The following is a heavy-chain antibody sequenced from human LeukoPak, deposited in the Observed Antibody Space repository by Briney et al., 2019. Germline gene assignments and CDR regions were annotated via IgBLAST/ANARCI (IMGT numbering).Heavy chain of an antibody. Sequence: SVKVSCKASGYTFTSNYIHWVRQAPGQGLEWMGGIIPIFGTANYAQKFQGRVTITADESTSTAYMELSSLRSEDTAVYYCATRPFNYYDSSGYFGYWGQGTLVTVSS. CDR3: ATRPFNYYDSSGYFGY. CDR1: GYTFTSNY. CDR2: IIPIFGTA. J-gene: IGHJ4*02. V-gene: IGHV1-69*13. D-gene: IGHD3-22*01.